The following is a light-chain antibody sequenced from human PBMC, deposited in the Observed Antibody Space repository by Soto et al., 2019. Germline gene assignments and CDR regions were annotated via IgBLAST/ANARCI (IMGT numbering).Light chain of an antibody. CDR3: RQYGSSPSYT. CDR1: QSVNTR. J-gene: IGKJ2*01. CDR2: DAS. V-gene: IGKV3-20*01. Sequence: EIVMTQSPATLSVSPGERATLSCRASQSVNTRLAWYQQKPGQAPRLVIYDASTRATGIPARFSGSGSGTEFTLPISRLEPEDFAVYYCRQYGSSPSYTFGQGTKLEIK.